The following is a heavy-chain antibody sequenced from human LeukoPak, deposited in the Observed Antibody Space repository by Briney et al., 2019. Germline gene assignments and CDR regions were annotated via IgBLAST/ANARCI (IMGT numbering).Heavy chain of an antibody. CDR1: GFTFSSYA. D-gene: IGHD2-21*02. CDR2: ISYDGSNK. J-gene: IGHJ3*02. CDR3: ARVAYCGGDCYNEGPYAFDI. V-gene: IGHV3-30*04. Sequence: PGGSLRLSCAASGFTFSSYAMHWVRQAPGKGLEWVAVISYDGSNKYYADSVKGRFTISRDNSKNTLYLQMNSLRAEDTAVYYCARVAYCGGDCYNEGPYAFDIWGQGTMVTVSS.